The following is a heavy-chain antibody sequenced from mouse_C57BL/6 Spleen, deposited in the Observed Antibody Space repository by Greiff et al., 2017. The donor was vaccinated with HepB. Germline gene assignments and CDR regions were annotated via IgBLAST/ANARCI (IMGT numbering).Heavy chain of an antibody. CDR2: IDPNSGGT. V-gene: IGHV1-72*01. CDR3: ARGDYDVDYAMDY. J-gene: IGHJ4*01. CDR1: GYTFTSYW. D-gene: IGHD2-4*01. Sequence: VQRVESGAELVKPGASVKLSCKASGYTFTSYWMHWVKQRPGRGLEWIGRIDPNSGGTKYNEKFKSKATLTVDKPSSTAYMQLSSLTSEDSAVYYCARGDYDVDYAMDYWGQGTSVTVSS.